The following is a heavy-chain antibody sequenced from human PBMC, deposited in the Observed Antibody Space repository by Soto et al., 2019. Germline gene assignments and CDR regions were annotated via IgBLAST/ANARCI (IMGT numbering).Heavy chain of an antibody. CDR3: ASFSGENYGDYGGGIKY. CDR2: VHYSGST. J-gene: IGHJ4*02. V-gene: IGHV4-39*01. CDR1: GGSISGSSYY. D-gene: IGHD4-17*01. Sequence: PSETLSLTCTVSGGSISGSSYYWGWIRQPPGKGLECIGSVHYSGSTDYNPSLKSRVTISVDTSKNQFSLKLSSVTAADTAVYFCASFSGENYGDYGGGIKYWGQGTLVTVSS.